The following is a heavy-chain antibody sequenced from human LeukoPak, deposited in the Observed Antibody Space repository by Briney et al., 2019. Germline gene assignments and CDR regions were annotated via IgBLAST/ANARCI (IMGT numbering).Heavy chain of an antibody. V-gene: IGHV1-69*04. D-gene: IGHD5-12*01. Sequence: SVKVSCKASGGTFSSYAISWVRQAPGQGLEWMGRIIPILGIANYAQKFQGRVTITADKSASTAYMELSSLRSEDTAVYYCARGKGGYSGYVSPDYWGQGTLVTVSS. J-gene: IGHJ4*02. CDR1: GGTFSSYA. CDR3: ARGKGGYSGYVSPDY. CDR2: IIPILGIA.